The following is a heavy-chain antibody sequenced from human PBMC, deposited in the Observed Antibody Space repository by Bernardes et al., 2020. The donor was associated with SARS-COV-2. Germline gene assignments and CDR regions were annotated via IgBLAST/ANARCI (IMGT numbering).Heavy chain of an antibody. CDR2: IYYSGST. D-gene: IGHD3-22*01. CDR3: ARHASRIIMIVVVIPDAFDI. CDR1: GDSISSTNYY. V-gene: IGHV4-39*01. Sequence: SETLSLTCTVSGDSISSTNYYWGWIRQPPGKGLEWIGSIYYSGSTYYNPSLESRVTISVDTSKNQFSLKLSSVTAADTAVYYCARHASRIIMIVVVIPDAFDIWGQGTMVTVSS. J-gene: IGHJ3*02.